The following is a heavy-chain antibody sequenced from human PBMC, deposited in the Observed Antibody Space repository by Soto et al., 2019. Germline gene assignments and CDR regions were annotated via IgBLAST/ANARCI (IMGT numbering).Heavy chain of an antibody. CDR1: GNSFTTYW. J-gene: IGHJ4*02. Sequence: GESLKISCKGSGNSFTTYWIAWVRQMPGKGLEWMGIIHPGDSETRYSPSFQGQVTISADKSISTAYLQWSSLKASDTAMYYCARSRGSSAGRFDYWGQGTLVTVSS. D-gene: IGHD3-10*01. CDR3: ARSRGSSAGRFDY. CDR2: IHPGDSET. V-gene: IGHV5-51*01.